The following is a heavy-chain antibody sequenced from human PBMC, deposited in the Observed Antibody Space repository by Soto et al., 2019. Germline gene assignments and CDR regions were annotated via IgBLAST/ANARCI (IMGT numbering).Heavy chain of an antibody. D-gene: IGHD5-12*01. V-gene: IGHV1-18*04. CDR3: ARESLRGYESPYFDY. CDR1: GYTFTSYG. J-gene: IGHJ4*02. CDR2: ISAYNGNT. Sequence: QVQLVQSGAEVKKPGASVKVSCKASGYTFTSYGICWVRQAPGQGIEWMGWISAYNGNTNYAQKLQGRVTMTTDTSTSTAYMELRSLRSDDTAVYYCARESLRGYESPYFDYWGQGTLVTVSS.